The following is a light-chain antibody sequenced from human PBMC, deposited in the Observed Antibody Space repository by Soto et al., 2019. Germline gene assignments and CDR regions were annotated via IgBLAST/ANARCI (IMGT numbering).Light chain of an antibody. CDR1: KLGDKY. V-gene: IGLV3-1*01. CDR2: QDS. CDR3: QAWDSSTVV. Sequence: SYELTQPPSVSVAPGQTASITCSGDKLGDKYACWYQQKPGQSPVLGIYQDSKRPSGIPERFSGSNSANTATLTISGTQAMDEADYYCQAWDSSTVVFGTGTKLTVL. J-gene: IGLJ1*01.